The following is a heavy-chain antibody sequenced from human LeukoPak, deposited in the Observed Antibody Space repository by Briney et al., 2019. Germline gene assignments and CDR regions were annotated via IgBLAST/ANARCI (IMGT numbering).Heavy chain of an antibody. Sequence: GASVKVSCKASGYTFTSYAINWVRQATGQGLEWMGGMNPNSDNTDYAQKFQGRVTITRDTSMSTAYMELSSLRSEDTAVYYCARVLGAGRRNFNGFDPWGQGTLVTVSS. V-gene: IGHV1-8*01. J-gene: IGHJ5*02. D-gene: IGHD3-10*01. CDR1: GYTFTSYA. CDR3: ARVLGAGRRNFNGFDP. CDR2: MNPNSDNT.